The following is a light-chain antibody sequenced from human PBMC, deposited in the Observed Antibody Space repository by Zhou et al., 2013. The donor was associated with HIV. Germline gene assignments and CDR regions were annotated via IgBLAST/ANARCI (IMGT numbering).Light chain of an antibody. V-gene: IGKV3-20*01. Sequence: EIVLTQSPGTLSLSPGERATLSCRASQSVSSSQLAWYQQKFGQAPRLLISGASTRATGIPDRFSGRGSGTDFTLTISRLEPEDFATYYCQQLNSYPLTFGGGTKVEIK. CDR1: QSVSSSQ. CDR2: GAS. J-gene: IGKJ4*01. CDR3: QQLNSYPLT.